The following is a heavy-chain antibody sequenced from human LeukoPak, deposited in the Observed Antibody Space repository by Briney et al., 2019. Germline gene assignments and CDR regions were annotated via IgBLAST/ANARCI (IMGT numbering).Heavy chain of an antibody. V-gene: IGHV1-3*01. CDR3: ARVGEADIVVVPAAFDP. D-gene: IGHD2-2*01. CDR2: INAGNGNT. J-gene: IGHJ5*02. CDR1: GCTFTSYA. Sequence: ASVKVSCKASGCTFTSYAMHWVRQAPGQRLEWMGWINAGNGNTKYSQKFQGRVTITRDTSASTAYMELSSLRSEDTAVYYCARVGEADIVVVPAAFDPWGQGTLVTVSS.